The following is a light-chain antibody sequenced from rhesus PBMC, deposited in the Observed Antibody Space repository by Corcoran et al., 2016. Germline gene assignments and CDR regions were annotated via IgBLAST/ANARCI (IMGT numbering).Light chain of an antibody. Sequence: DIQMTQSPSSLSASVGDTVTITCRASQAIYNYLAWYQPKPVKAPKPRIYYKSQLETGVPSRFSGSRSGTDYILTITSLQPEDIATYYCQQYQNSPPTFGQGTKVEIK. J-gene: IGKJ1*01. CDR3: QQYQNSPPT. CDR2: YKS. V-gene: IGKV1-66*01. CDR1: QAIYNY.